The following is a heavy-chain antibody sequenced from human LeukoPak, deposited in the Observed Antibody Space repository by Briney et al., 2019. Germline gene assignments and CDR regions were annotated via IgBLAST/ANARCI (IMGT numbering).Heavy chain of an antibody. CDR3: AKDSGGSSAGDYFDY. J-gene: IGHJ4*02. Sequence: GGSLRLSCAASGFTFSSYGMHWVRQAPGKGLEWVAVIWYGGSNKYYADSVKGRFTISRDNSKNTLYLQMNSLRAEDTAVYYCAKDSGGSSAGDYFDYWGQGTLVTVSS. D-gene: IGHD6-6*01. CDR2: IWYGGSNK. V-gene: IGHV3-30*02. CDR1: GFTFSSYG.